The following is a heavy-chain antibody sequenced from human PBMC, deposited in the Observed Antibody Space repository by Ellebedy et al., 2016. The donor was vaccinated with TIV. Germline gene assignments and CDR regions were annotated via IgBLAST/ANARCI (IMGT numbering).Heavy chain of an antibody. J-gene: IGHJ4*02. CDR1: GFTFSSYP. V-gene: IGHV3-23*01. Sequence: GESLKISCAASGFTFSSYPMSWVRQAPGKGLQWVSTISGSGDSTYYTDSVKGRFTISTDNSKNTLYLQMNSLRAEDTAVYYCARRTPNWGFFDYWGQGTLLTVSS. D-gene: IGHD7-27*01. CDR2: ISGSGDST. CDR3: ARRTPNWGFFDY.